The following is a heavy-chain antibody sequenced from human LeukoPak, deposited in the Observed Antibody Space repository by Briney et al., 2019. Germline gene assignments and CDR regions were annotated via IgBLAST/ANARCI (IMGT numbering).Heavy chain of an antibody. CDR3: ARDRGGTTTRMDV. J-gene: IGHJ6*01. CDR2: INGDGSST. V-gene: IGHV3-74*01. D-gene: IGHD1-1*01. Sequence: GGSLRLSCTASEFTFSSYWMHWVHQAPGKGLVWVSRINGDGSSTSYADSVKGRFTISRDNAKNTLYLQMNSLRAEDTAVYYCARDRGGTTTRMDVWGQGTTVIVSS. CDR1: EFTFSSYW.